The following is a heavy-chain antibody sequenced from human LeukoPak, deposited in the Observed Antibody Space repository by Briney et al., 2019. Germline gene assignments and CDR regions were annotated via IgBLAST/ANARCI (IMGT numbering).Heavy chain of an antibody. CDR2: LKGDGSEE. J-gene: IGHJ4*02. V-gene: IGHV3-7*01. CDR1: GFSIRNFW. CDR3: ARDGLTYARDY. Sequence: SGWSLRLSCEASGFSIRNFWMTWVRQVPGKGLEWVAHLKGDGSEEYYVDSVKGRFTTYRNSTKNSLYLQLNSLRVDDTAFYYCARDGLTYARDYWGQGTLVTVSS. D-gene: IGHD2-2*01.